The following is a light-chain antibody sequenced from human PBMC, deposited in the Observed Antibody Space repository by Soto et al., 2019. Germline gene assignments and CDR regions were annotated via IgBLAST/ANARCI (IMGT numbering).Light chain of an antibody. V-gene: IGKV3-15*01. CDR2: GAS. CDR3: QQYNNWPPWT. Sequence: EIVMTQSPATLSVSPGERATLSCRASQSVSSNLAWYQQKPGQAPRLLIYGASTRATGIPARFSGSGSGTEFTLTISRLQSADFAVYYCQQYNNWPPWTFGQGTKVEI. J-gene: IGKJ1*01. CDR1: QSVSSN.